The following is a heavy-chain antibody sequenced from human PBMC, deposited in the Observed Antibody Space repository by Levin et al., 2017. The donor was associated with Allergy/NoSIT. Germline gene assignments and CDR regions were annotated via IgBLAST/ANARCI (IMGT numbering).Heavy chain of an antibody. CDR2: IYYSGST. CDR1: GGSISSSSYY. J-gene: IGHJ4*02. Sequence: SQTLSLTCTVSGGSISSSSYYWGWIRQPPGKGLEWIGSIYYSGSTYYNPSLKSRVTISVDTSKNQFSLKLSSVTAADTAVYYCARHVTVLRYFDWLKGTDYFDYWGQGTLVTVSS. CDR3: ARHVTVLRYFDWLKGTDYFDY. V-gene: IGHV4-39*01. D-gene: IGHD3-9*01.